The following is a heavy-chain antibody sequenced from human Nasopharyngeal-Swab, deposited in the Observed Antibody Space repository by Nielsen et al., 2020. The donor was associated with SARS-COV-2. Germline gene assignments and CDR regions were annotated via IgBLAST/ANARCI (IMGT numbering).Heavy chain of an antibody. CDR2: MNSGGTII. Sequence: WIRQPPGKGLEWVSHMNSGGTIIYYADSVKGRFTISRDNAKNSLYLQMSSLRAEDTAMYYCARDWDGDYDYYFDLWGRGTPVTVSS. CDR3: ARDWDGDYDYYFDL. J-gene: IGHJ2*01. V-gene: IGHV3-11*04. D-gene: IGHD4-17*01.